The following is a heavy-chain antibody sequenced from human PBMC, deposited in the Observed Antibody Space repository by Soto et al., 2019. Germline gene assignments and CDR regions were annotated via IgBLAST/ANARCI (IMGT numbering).Heavy chain of an antibody. Sequence: SETLSLTCTVSGGSISSYYWSWIRQPPGKGLEWIGEINHSGSTNYNPSLKSRVTISVDTSKNQFSLKLSSVTAADTAVYYCARGGYYGSGSYYNVRYYYYGMDVWGQGTTVTVSS. CDR2: INHSGST. D-gene: IGHD3-10*01. J-gene: IGHJ6*02. V-gene: IGHV4-34*01. CDR1: GGSISSYY. CDR3: ARGGYYGSGSYYNVRYYYYGMDV.